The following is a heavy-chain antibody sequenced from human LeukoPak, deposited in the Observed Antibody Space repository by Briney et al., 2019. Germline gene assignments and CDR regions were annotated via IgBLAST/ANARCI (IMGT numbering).Heavy chain of an antibody. J-gene: IGHJ4*02. D-gene: IGHD6-19*01. V-gene: IGHV3-23*01. CDR1: GFTFSTYG. CDR3: ATGSTAVAGTKY. Sequence: PGESLRLSCAASGFTFSTYGMNWVRQAPGKGLEWVSTISRSGDITYYADSVKGRFTISRDNSKNTLYLQMNSLRAEDTAIYYCATGSTAVAGTKYWGQGILVTVSS. CDR2: ISRSGDIT.